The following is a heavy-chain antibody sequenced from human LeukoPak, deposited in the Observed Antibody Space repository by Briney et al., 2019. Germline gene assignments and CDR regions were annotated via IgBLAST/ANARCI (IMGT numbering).Heavy chain of an antibody. CDR3: ARDRGFMVRGSRRGYDDYYYYMDV. Sequence: SETLSLTCTDSGGSISSYYWSWIRQPAGKGLEWIGRIYTSGSTNYNTSLKSRVTMSVDTSKNQFSLKLSSVTAADTAVYYCARDRGFMVRGSRRGYDDYYYYMDVWGKGTTVTISS. CDR2: IYTSGST. CDR1: GGSISSYY. D-gene: IGHD3-10*01. J-gene: IGHJ6*03. V-gene: IGHV4-4*07.